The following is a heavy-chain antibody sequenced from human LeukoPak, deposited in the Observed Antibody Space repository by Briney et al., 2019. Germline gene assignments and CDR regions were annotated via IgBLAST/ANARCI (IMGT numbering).Heavy chain of an antibody. CDR3: AKGGGGYSCGWYYFDY. Sequence: GGSLRLSCAASGFTFSSYGMHWVRQAPGKGLEWVAVISYDGSNKYYADSVKSRFTISRDNSKNTLYLQMNSLRAEDTAVYYCAKGGGGYSCGWYYFDYWGQGTLVTVSS. CDR1: GFTFSSYG. V-gene: IGHV3-30*18. J-gene: IGHJ4*02. CDR2: ISYDGSNK. D-gene: IGHD5-18*01.